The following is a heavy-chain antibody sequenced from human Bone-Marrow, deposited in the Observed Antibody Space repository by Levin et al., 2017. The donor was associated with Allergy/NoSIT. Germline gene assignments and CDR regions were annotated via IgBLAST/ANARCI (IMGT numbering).Heavy chain of an antibody. J-gene: IGHJ6*03. CDR3: ARFVVVVAASPYYDYYMDV. CDR2: ISSSSSYI. CDR1: GFTFSSYS. Sequence: GESLKISCAASGFTFSSYSMNWVRQAPGKGLEWVSSISSSSSYIYYADSVKGRFTISRDNAKNSLYLQMNSLRAEDTAVYYCARFVVVVAASPYYDYYMDVWGKGTTVTVSS. V-gene: IGHV3-21*01. D-gene: IGHD2-15*01.